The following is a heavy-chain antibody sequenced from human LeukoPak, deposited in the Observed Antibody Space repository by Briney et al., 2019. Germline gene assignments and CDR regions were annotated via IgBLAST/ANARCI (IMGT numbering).Heavy chain of an antibody. J-gene: IGHJ4*02. D-gene: IGHD6-13*01. CDR3: ARERRGGSSWYVSYYFDY. V-gene: IGHV3-48*04. CDR1: GFTFSTSA. CDR2: ISSSGSTI. Sequence: PGESLRLSCAASGFTFSTSAMNWVRQAPGKGLEWVSYISSSGSTIYYADSVKGRFTISRDNAKNSLYLQMNSLRAEDTAVYYCARERRGGSSWYVSYYFDYWGQGTLVTVSS.